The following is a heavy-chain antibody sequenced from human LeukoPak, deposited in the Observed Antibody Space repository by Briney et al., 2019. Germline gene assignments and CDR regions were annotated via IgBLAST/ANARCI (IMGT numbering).Heavy chain of an antibody. D-gene: IGHD6-19*01. CDR3: AKDPLSSGWYSRTYYFDY. J-gene: IGHJ4*02. Sequence: PGGSLRLSCAASGLTLSSYAMSWVRQAPGKGLEWVSAISGSGGSTYYADSVKGRFTISRDNSKNTLYLQMNSLRAEDTAVYYCAKDPLSSGWYSRTYYFDYWGQGTLVTVSS. CDR2: ISGSGGST. V-gene: IGHV3-23*01. CDR1: GLTLSSYA.